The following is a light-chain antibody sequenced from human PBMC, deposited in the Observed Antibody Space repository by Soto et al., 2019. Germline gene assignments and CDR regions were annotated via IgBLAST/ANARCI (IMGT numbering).Light chain of an antibody. CDR1: SSDVGGYIF. J-gene: IGLJ1*01. V-gene: IGLV2-8*01. Sequence: QSVLTGPPCASVSPGQSVTISCTGTSSDVGGYIFVSWYQQHPGKVPKLIIYDVNKRPSGVPDRFSGSKYGNTASLTVSGLQAEDEGDYYCVSFAGGTYVFGTGTKVTVL. CDR2: DVN. CDR3: VSFAGGTYV.